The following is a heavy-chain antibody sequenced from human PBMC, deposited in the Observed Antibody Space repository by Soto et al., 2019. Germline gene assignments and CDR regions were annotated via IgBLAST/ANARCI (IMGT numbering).Heavy chain of an antibody. Sequence: QDQLVQSGAEVKKPGASVKVSCKAFVIGDGISWVRQAPGQGLEWMGWINVYNDNTEYAPKFQGRVTMTTDTSTNTVYMEPRSLRSDDTAVYYWARRGPHYMDVWGKGTTVTVSS. CDR1: VIGDG. V-gene: IGHV1-18*01. J-gene: IGHJ6*03. D-gene: IGHD3-10*01. CDR3: ARRGPHYMDV. CDR2: INVYNDNT.